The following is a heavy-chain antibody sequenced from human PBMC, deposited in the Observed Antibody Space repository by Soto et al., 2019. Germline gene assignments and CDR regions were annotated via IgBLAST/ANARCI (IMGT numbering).Heavy chain of an antibody. CDR3: ARDLQADY. V-gene: IGHV1-3*01. CDR2: INAGNGNT. Sequence: QVQLVQSGAEVKKPGASVKVSCKASGYTFTSYAMHWVRQAPGQRLEWMGWINAGNGNTKYSQKFQGRVTITRDTSASTAYMELSNQRSDDTDVYYCARDLQADYWGQGTLVTVSS. CDR1: GYTFTSYA. J-gene: IGHJ4*02.